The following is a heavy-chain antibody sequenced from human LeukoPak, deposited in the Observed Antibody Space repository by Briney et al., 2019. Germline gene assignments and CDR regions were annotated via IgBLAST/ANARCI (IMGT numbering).Heavy chain of an antibody. CDR2: ISRSGGST. CDR1: GFTFSTYG. D-gene: IGHD3-3*01. CDR3: AKDVLRGAAVFWFDP. Sequence: GGSLRLSCAASGFTFSTYGMHWVRQAPGKGLEWVSAISRSGGSTYYADSVKGRFTISRDNSKNTLYLQMNSLRAEDTAVYYCAKDVLRGAAVFWFDPWGQGTLVTVSS. J-gene: IGHJ5*02. V-gene: IGHV3-NL1*01.